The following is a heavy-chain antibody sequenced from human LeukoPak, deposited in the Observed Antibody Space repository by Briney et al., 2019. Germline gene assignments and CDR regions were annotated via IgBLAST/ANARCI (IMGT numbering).Heavy chain of an antibody. CDR1: GYSFTNYW. CDR2: IYPSDSDT. Sequence: GESLKISCKASGYSFTNYWIGWVRQMPGKGLEWMGIIYPSDSDTRYSPSFQGQVTISADKSISTAYLQWSSLKASDTAIYYCARQTTVDIAAYTDYWGKGTLVTVSS. CDR3: ARQTTVDIAAYTDY. V-gene: IGHV5-51*01. J-gene: IGHJ4*02. D-gene: IGHD5-12*01.